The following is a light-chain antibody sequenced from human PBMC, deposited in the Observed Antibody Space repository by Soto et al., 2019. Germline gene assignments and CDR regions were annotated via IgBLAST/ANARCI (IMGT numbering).Light chain of an antibody. Sequence: SVLTQPPSVSAAPGQKVTISCSGSSSNIGHNYVSWYQHLPGTAPKLLIYDNNKRPSGIPDRFSGSQSGTSATLGITGLQTGDEADYYCGTWDSGLSAVFGGGTKLTVL. V-gene: IGLV1-51*01. CDR1: SSNIGHNY. J-gene: IGLJ2*01. CDR3: GTWDSGLSAV. CDR2: DNN.